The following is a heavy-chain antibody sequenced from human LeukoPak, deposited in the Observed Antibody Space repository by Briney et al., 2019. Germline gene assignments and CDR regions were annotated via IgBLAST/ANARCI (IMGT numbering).Heavy chain of an antibody. CDR1: GFIFNTFW. D-gene: IGHD3-10*01. V-gene: IGHV3-7*03. CDR2: INQDGSDM. J-gene: IGHJ3*01. CDR3: ARDFPGIGRGTFDF. Sequence: GGSLRLSCAASGFIFNTFWMNWVRLTPGKGLEWVANINQDGSDMYYVDSVKGRFFVSRDNARNLVYLQMNSLRVDDTAVYYCARDFPGIGRGTFDFWGQGTIIIVSS.